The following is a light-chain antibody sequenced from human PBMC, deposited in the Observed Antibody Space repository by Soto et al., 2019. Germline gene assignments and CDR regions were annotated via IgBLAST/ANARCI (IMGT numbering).Light chain of an antibody. CDR2: GVS. V-gene: IGLV2-14*01. CDR1: RSDIGSYNY. Sequence: QSVLTQPASVSGSPGQSITISCSGTRSDIGSYNYVAWYQQFPGKTPNILIYGVSNRPSGVSSRFSGSKSGNTASLTISGLQAEDEADYYCISYTGSSTSDVFGSGTKVTVL. CDR3: ISYTGSSTSDV. J-gene: IGLJ1*01.